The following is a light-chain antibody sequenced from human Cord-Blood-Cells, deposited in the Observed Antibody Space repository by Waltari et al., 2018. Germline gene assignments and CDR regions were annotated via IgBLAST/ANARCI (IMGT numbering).Light chain of an antibody. J-gene: IGLJ3*02. V-gene: IGLV1-44*01. CDR1: SSNIGSNT. Sequence: QSVLTQPPSASGTPGQRVTIPCSGSSSNIGSNTVNWYQQLPGTAPKLLTYSNNQRPSGVPDRFSGSKSGASASLAISGLQSEDEADYYCAAWDDSLNGFWVFGGGTKLTVL. CDR2: SNN. CDR3: AAWDDSLNGFWV.